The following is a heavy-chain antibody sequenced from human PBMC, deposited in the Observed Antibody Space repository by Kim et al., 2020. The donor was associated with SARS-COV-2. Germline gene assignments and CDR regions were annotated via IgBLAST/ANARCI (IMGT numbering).Heavy chain of an antibody. CDR1: GGSISSYY. D-gene: IGHD2-15*01. J-gene: IGHJ6*02. V-gene: IGHV4-59*08. CDR2: IYYSGST. CDR3: AGGEIVVGSDPYYYGMDV. Sequence: SETLSLTCTVSGGSISSYYWSWIRQPQGKGLEWIGYIYYSGSTNYNPSLKSRVTISVDTSKNRFSLKLSSVTAAETALYYLAGGEIVVGSDPYYYGMDVWGQRTTVTISS.